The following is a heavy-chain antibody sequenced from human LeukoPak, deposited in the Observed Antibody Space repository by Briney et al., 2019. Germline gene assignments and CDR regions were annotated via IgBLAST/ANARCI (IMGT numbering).Heavy chain of an antibody. Sequence: GESLRLSCEGSGFSFRSYTMTWVRQAPGKGLEWVSAIGGRGGSTYYADSVKGRVTIPRDNSKNTVSLQMNSLRSDDTAVYYCAQEGGAWGQGTLVVVSS. CDR2: IGGRGGST. J-gene: IGHJ5*02. V-gene: IGHV3-23*01. D-gene: IGHD3-16*01. CDR3: AQEGGA. CDR1: GFSFRSYT.